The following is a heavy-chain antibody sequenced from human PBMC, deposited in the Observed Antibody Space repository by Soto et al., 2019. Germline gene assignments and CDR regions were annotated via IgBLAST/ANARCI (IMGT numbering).Heavy chain of an antibody. CDR1: GFTFDDYA. V-gene: IGHV3-9*01. CDR3: AKDSSALLAYFDY. CDR2: ISWNSGSI. D-gene: IGHD1-26*01. Sequence: DVQLVESGGGLVQPGRSLRLSCAASGFTFDDYAMHWVRQAPGKGLEWVSGISWNSGSIGYADSVKGRFTISRDNAKNSLYLQMNSLRAEDTALYYCAKDSSALLAYFDYWGQGTLVTVSS. J-gene: IGHJ4*02.